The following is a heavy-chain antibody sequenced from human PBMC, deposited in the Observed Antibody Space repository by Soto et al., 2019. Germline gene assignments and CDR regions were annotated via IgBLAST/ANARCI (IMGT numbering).Heavy chain of an antibody. CDR3: AEDRGGSYYHFDY. V-gene: IGHV3-23*01. Sequence: EVQLLESGGGLVQPGGSLRLSCAASAFTFSSYAMSWVRQAPGKGLEWVSGISGSGDSTYYADSVKGRFTISRDNSKNTLYLQMNSLRAEDTAVYYCAEDRGGSYYHFDYWGQGTLVTVSS. D-gene: IGHD1-26*01. CDR1: AFTFSSYA. CDR2: ISGSGDST. J-gene: IGHJ4*02.